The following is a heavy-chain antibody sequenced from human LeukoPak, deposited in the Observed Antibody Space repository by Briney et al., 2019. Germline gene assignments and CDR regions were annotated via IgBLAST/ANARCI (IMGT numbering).Heavy chain of an antibody. CDR2: ISSSSSYI. CDR1: GFTFSSYS. CDR3: ARANYYYGSGSYCMDV. J-gene: IGHJ6*02. Sequence: GGSLRLSCAASGFTFSSYSMNWVRQAPGKGLEWVSSISSSSSYIYYADSVKGRFTISRDNAKNSLYLQMNSLRAEDTAVYYCARANYYYGSGSYCMDVWGQGTTVTVSS. V-gene: IGHV3-21*01. D-gene: IGHD3-10*01.